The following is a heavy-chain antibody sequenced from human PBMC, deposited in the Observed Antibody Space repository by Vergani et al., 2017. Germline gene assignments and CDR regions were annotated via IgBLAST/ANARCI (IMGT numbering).Heavy chain of an antibody. D-gene: IGHD2/OR15-2a*01. CDR1: GFSFNSYW. J-gene: IGHJ4*02. Sequence: DVHLAESGGGFFQPGGSLRLSCSASGFSFNSYWMHWVRQVPGKGLLWVSRIKSDGSITAYADSVKGRFTISRDNAQNTLYLQMNSLKAEDRATYYCAREERSNTSPFVGDWGQGTLVPV. V-gene: IGHV3-74*03. CDR2: IKSDGSIT. CDR3: AREERSNTSPFVGD.